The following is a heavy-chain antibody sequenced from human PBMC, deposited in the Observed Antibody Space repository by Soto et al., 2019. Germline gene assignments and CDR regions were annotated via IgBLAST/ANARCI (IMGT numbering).Heavy chain of an antibody. D-gene: IGHD1-1*01. CDR1: GVTFSSYA. CDR3: AKSEYNWNVGPFDY. Sequence: GGSLRLSCAASGVTFSSYAMSWVRQAPGKGLEWVSAISGSGGSTYYADSVKGRFTISRDNSKNTLYLQMNSLRAEDTAVYYCAKSEYNWNVGPFDYWGQGTLVTVSS. V-gene: IGHV3-23*01. J-gene: IGHJ4*02. CDR2: ISGSGGST.